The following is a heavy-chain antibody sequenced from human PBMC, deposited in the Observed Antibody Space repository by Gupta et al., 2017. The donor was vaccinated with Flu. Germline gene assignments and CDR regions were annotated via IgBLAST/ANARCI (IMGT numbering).Heavy chain of an antibody. J-gene: IGHJ4*02. D-gene: IGHD2-15*01. Sequence: QVQLVESGGGVVQPGRSLRLSCAASGFTFSSYGMPWVRQAPGKGLEWVAVIWYDGSNKYYADSVKGRFTISRDNSKNTLYLQMNSLRAEDTAVYYCARDGLYCSGGSCYPYYFDYWGQGTLVTVSS. CDR2: IWYDGSNK. V-gene: IGHV3-33*01. CDR3: ARDGLYCSGGSCYPYYFDY. CDR1: GFTFSSYG.